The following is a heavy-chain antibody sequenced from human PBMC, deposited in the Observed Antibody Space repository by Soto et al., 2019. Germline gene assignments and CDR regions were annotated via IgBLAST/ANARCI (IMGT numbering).Heavy chain of an antibody. Sequence: GGSLRLSCAASGFTFSSYAMSWVRQAPGKGLEWVSAISGSGGSTYYADSVKGRFTISRDNSKNTLSLQMNSLRAEDTAVYYCAKFSGTKKYYYYYMDVWGKGTTVTVSS. V-gene: IGHV3-23*01. J-gene: IGHJ6*03. CDR2: ISGSGGST. CDR1: GFTFSSYA. D-gene: IGHD1-1*01. CDR3: AKFSGTKKYYYYYMDV.